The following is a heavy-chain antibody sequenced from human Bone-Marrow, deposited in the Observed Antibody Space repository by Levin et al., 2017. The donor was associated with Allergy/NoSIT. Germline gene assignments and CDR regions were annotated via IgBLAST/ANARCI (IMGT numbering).Heavy chain of an antibody. CDR1: GFTFSSYN. Sequence: KSGGSLRLSCVASGFTFSSYNMNWVRQAPGKGLEWVCSISSFSSYIYYGDSVSGRFTISRDNAKNSVTLQMDSLRVDDTAVYFCARDFGGLGYSQYYGMDLWGLGTTVTVSS. J-gene: IGHJ6*02. V-gene: IGHV3-21*01. CDR2: ISSFSSYI. CDR3: ARDFGGLGYSQYYGMDL. D-gene: IGHD3-16*01.